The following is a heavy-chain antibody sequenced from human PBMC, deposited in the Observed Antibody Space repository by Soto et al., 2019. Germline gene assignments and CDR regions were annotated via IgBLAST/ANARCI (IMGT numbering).Heavy chain of an antibody. D-gene: IGHD5-18*01. CDR2: ISSSSSYI. J-gene: IGHJ6*02. CDR3: ARGRHTAIGYYYYYGMDV. CDR1: GFTFSSYS. V-gene: IGHV3-21*01. Sequence: EVQLVESGGGLAKHGGSLRLSCAASGFTFSSYSMNWVRQAPGKGLEWVSSISSSSSYIYYADSVKGRFTISRDNAKNSLYLQMNSLRAEDTAVYYCARGRHTAIGYYYYYGMDVWGQGTTVTVSS.